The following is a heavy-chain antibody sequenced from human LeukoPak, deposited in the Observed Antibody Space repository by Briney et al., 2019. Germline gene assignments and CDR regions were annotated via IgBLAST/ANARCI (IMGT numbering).Heavy chain of an antibody. D-gene: IGHD2-15*01. J-gene: IGHJ4*02. CDR3: VRATCGGSCFLIDY. Sequence: PGGSLRLSCAASGFTVSSYAMHWVRQAPGKGLEWVALISDDGSNKFYADSVNGRFTISRDNSKNTLYLQMNSLRAEDTAVYYCVRATCGGSCFLIDYWSQGTLVTVSS. CDR1: GFTVSSYA. V-gene: IGHV3-30*04. CDR2: ISDDGSNK.